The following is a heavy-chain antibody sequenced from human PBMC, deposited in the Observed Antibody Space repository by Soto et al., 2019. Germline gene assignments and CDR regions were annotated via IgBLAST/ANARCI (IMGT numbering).Heavy chain of an antibody. J-gene: IGHJ6*02. CDR3: ASAKDIVGVVADNYYGMDV. CDR1: GGTFSSYA. Sequence: QVQLVQSGAEVKKPGSSVKVSCKASGGTFSSYAISWVRQAPGQGLEWMGGSIPIFGTANYAQKFQGRVTITADESTSTAYMELRRLRSEDTAVYYCASAKDIVGVVADNYYGMDVWGQGTTVNVSS. V-gene: IGHV1-69*01. CDR2: SIPIFGTA. D-gene: IGHD2-15*01.